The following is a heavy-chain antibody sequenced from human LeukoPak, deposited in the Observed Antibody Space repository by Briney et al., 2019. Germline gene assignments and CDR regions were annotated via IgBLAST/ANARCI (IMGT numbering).Heavy chain of an antibody. Sequence: SETLSLTCAVYGGSFSGYYWSWIRQPPGKGLEWIGYIYHSGSTYYNPSLKSRVTISVDRSKNQFSLKLSSVTAADTAVYYCARGRTGDGADHFDYWGQGTLVTVSS. V-gene: IGHV4-34*01. CDR1: GGSFSGYY. D-gene: IGHD7-27*01. J-gene: IGHJ4*02. CDR3: ARGRTGDGADHFDY. CDR2: IYHSGST.